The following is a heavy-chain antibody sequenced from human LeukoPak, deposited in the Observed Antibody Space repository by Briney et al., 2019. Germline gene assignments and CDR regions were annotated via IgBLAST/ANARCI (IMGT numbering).Heavy chain of an antibody. CDR2: ISYDGSNK. CDR1: GFTFSSYG. Sequence: GRSLRLSCAASGFTFSSYGMHWVRQAPGKGLEWVAVISYDGSNKYYADSVKGRFTTSRDNSKNTLYLQMNSLRAEDTAVYYCAKDWGEWELLSWFDPWGQGTLVTVSS. CDR3: AKDWGEWELLSWFDP. V-gene: IGHV3-30*18. J-gene: IGHJ5*02. D-gene: IGHD1-26*01.